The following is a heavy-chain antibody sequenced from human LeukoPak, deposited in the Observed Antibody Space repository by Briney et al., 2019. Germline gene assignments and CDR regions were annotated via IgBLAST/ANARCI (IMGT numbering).Heavy chain of an antibody. CDR2: ISTSSTAI. D-gene: IGHD1-26*01. CDR1: GFTLSDSY. CDR3: ARDKLVGATILDF. J-gene: IGHJ4*02. V-gene: IGHV3-11*04. Sequence: PGGSLRLSCAASGFTLSDSYMSWIRQAPGKGLEWVSYISTSSTAIHYADSVKGRFTISRDNAKNSLYLQMNSLRVEDTAVYYCARDKLVGATILDFWGQGTLVTVSS.